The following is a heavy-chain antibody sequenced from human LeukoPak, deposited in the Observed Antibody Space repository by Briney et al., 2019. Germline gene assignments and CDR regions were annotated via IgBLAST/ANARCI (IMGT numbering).Heavy chain of an antibody. CDR1: GFTFSSYS. V-gene: IGHV3-21*01. Sequence: PGGSLRLSCAASGFTFSSYSMNWVRQAPGKGLEWVSSISSKSTYIYYADSVKGRFTISRDNAKNSLYLQMNSLRADDTAVYYCARDWGQDYYDSNGYLDYWGQGTLVTVSS. D-gene: IGHD3-22*01. CDR3: ARDWGQDYYDSNGYLDY. J-gene: IGHJ4*02. CDR2: ISSKSTYI.